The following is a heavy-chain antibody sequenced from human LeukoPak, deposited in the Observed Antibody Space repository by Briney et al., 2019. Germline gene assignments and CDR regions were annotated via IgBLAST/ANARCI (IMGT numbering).Heavy chain of an antibody. Sequence: GGSLRLSCAASGFTFSSYSMNWVRQAPGKGLEWVSYISSSSSTIYYADSVKGRFTISRDNAKNSLYLQMNSLRAEDTAVYYCARDDPAEYANYWGQGTLVTVSS. D-gene: IGHD2-2*01. CDR2: ISSSSSTI. CDR3: ARDDPAEYANY. CDR1: GFTFSSYS. J-gene: IGHJ4*02. V-gene: IGHV3-48*01.